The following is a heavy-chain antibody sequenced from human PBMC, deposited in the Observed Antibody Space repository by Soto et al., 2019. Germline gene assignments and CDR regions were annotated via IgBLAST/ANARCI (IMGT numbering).Heavy chain of an antibody. Sequence: EVQLLESGGGLVQPGGSLRLSCAVSGITFRTYAMAWVRQAPGKGPERISSVSGSATSTFYADSVKGRFTISRDNSKSTVFLQMNSLRAEDTAVYYCVKGSYGSGSRGYLDSWGQGTLVTVSS. V-gene: IGHV3-23*01. CDR3: VKGSYGSGSRGYLDS. D-gene: IGHD3-10*01. CDR2: VSGSATST. J-gene: IGHJ4*02. CDR1: GITFRTYA.